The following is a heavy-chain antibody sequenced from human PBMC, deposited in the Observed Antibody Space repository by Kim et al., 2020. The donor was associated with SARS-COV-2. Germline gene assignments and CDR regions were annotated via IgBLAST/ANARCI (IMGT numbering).Heavy chain of an antibody. J-gene: IGHJ6*02. CDR1: GFTVSSNY. CDR2: IYSGGST. Sequence: GGSLRLSCAASGFTVSSNYMSWVRQAPGKGLEWVSVIYSGGSTYYADSVKGRFTISRHNSKNTLYLQMNSLRAEDTAVYYCARTPTDDYYYYGMDVWGQGTTVTVSS. D-gene: IGHD3-16*01. V-gene: IGHV3-53*04. CDR3: ARTPTDDYYYYGMDV.